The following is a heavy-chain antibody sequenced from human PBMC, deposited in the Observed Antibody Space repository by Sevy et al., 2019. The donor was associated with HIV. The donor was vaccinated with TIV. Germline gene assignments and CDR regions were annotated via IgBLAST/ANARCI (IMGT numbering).Heavy chain of an antibody. D-gene: IGHD2-21*01. CDR1: GFIFSNYA. V-gene: IGHV3-30-3*01. CDR3: ARDSNCGYYYYYAMDV. J-gene: IGHJ6*02. Sequence: GGSLRLSCAASGFIFSNYAMHWVRQAPGKGLEWVAVISYDGINKYYADSVKGRFTISRDNSKNTLYVQMNSLRAEDTAVYYCARDSNCGYYYYYAMDVWGQGTTVTVSS. CDR2: ISYDGINK.